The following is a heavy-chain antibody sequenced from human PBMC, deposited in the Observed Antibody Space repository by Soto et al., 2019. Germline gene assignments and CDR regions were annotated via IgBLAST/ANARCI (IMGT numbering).Heavy chain of an antibody. CDR1: GGSIRSTSTYY. V-gene: IGHV4-39*01. D-gene: IGHD4-17*01. Sequence: PSETLSLTCTVSGGSIRSTSTYYWGWIRQPPGKGLEWIGSMYYSGITYYNPSLKSRVTISVDMSKNQFSLKVRSVTAADTAVYYCAGAQYGDYAYYYYGMDVWGQGTTVTAP. CDR2: MYYSGIT. J-gene: IGHJ6*02. CDR3: AGAQYGDYAYYYYGMDV.